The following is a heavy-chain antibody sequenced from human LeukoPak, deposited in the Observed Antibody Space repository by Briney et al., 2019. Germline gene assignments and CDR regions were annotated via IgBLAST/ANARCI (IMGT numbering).Heavy chain of an antibody. J-gene: IGHJ4*02. Sequence: GGSLRLSCAASGFSLSTYGVSWVRQPPGKGLEWVSGITGTGGSTYYADSVKGRFTVSRDTSKNTLYLQMDSLRAEDTAIYYCAKDHGTAVAGFYYWGQGTLVTVSS. CDR2: ITGTGGST. D-gene: IGHD6-19*01. V-gene: IGHV3-23*01. CDR3: AKDHGTAVAGFYY. CDR1: GFSLSTYG.